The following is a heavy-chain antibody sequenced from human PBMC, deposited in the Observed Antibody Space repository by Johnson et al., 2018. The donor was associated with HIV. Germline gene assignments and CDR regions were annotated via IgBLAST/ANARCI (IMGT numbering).Heavy chain of an antibody. Sequence: QVQLVESGGRVVQRGGSLRLSCEASGFTFKTFGIHWVRQAPGKGLEWVSFIRHDGTSEYYADAVKGRFTVSRDNSKNTLHLQMGSLRAEDMAVYYCARDVVPTGDGFVIWGQGTMVTVAS. D-gene: IGHD2-21*01. V-gene: IGHV3-30*02. CDR3: ARDVVPTGDGFVI. CDR2: IRHDGTSE. CDR1: GFTFKTFG. J-gene: IGHJ3*02.